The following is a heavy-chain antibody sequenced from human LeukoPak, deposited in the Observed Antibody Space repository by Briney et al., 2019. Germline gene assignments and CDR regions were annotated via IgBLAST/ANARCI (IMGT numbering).Heavy chain of an antibody. Sequence: GGSLRLSCAASGFTFSSYAMNWVRQAPGKGLEWVSVISGSGGSTSYADSVKGRFTISRDTSKNALYLQMNSLRAEDTAVYYCASQNVLRFLEWLLFDYWGQGTLVTVSS. D-gene: IGHD3-3*01. J-gene: IGHJ4*02. V-gene: IGHV3-23*01. CDR3: ASQNVLRFLEWLLFDY. CDR1: GFTFSSYA. CDR2: ISGSGGST.